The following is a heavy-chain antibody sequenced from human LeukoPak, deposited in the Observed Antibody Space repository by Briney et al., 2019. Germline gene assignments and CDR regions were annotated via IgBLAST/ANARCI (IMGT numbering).Heavy chain of an antibody. V-gene: IGHV1-18*01. J-gene: IGHJ3*02. D-gene: IGHD3-3*02. Sequence: ASMKVSCKASGYTFRQYSISWVRQAPGKGFEWMGWVSPSHTTRVYAQEFQGRVTMTADTNTNTVSMELRSLRFDDTAVYFCARDYILPLETDNGDGFAIWGQGTVVTVSS. CDR2: VSPSHTTR. CDR3: ARDYILPLETDNGDGFAI. CDR1: GYTFRQYS.